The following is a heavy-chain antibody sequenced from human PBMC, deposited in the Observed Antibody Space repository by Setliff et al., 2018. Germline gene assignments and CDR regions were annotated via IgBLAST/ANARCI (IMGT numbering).Heavy chain of an antibody. CDR2: ISSSSSTI. CDR3: ARSYNFWSGPALDV. Sequence: GGSLRLSCAASGFTFSDYSMNWVRQAPWKGLEWVSDISSSSSTIYYADSVKGRFTISRDNAQNSLYLQMNSLRAEDTAVYYCARSYNFWSGPALDVWGKGTTVTVSS. J-gene: IGHJ6*04. CDR1: GFTFSDYS. V-gene: IGHV3-48*01. D-gene: IGHD3-3*01.